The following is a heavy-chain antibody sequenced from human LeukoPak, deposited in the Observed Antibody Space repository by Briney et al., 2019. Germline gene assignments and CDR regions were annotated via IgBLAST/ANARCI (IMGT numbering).Heavy chain of an antibody. J-gene: IGHJ4*02. Sequence: SETLSLTCTVSGGSISGYFWSWIRQPAGKGLEWIGRIHDNGDSNHNPSLKSRVTMALDTSGNQVSLKLTSVTAADTAVYYCATRIVVVPAATLPKDYWGQGTLVTVSS. CDR2: IHDNGDS. CDR3: ATRIVVVPAATLPKDY. D-gene: IGHD2-2*01. CDR1: GGSISGYF. V-gene: IGHV4-4*07.